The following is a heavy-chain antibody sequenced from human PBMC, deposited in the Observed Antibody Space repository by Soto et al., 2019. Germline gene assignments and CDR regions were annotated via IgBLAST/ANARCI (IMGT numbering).Heavy chain of an antibody. Sequence: QVQLQESGPGLVKPSGTLSLTCAVSGGSISSSNWWSWVRQPPGKGLEWIGEIYHSGSTNNNPSPKRRVTISVDKPKNQFSLKRSSVTAADTAVYYCGRDEVWGSGSWGGMDVWGQGTTVTVSS. D-gene: IGHD3-10*01. J-gene: IGHJ6*02. CDR3: GRDEVWGSGSWGGMDV. V-gene: IGHV4-4*02. CDR1: GGSISSSNW. CDR2: IYHSGST.